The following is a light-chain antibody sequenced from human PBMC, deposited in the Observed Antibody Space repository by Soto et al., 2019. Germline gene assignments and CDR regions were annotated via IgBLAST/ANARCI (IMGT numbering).Light chain of an antibody. CDR2: DVS. Sequence: QAVLTQPPSASGSPGQSVTISCTGTSSDVGGYNYVSWYQQHPGKAPKLMIYDVSQRPSGVPDRFSGSKSGNTASLTVSGLQAEDEADYYCSSYAGAHIVFGTGTKLTVL. V-gene: IGLV2-8*01. J-gene: IGLJ1*01. CDR1: SSDVGGYNY. CDR3: SSYAGAHIV.